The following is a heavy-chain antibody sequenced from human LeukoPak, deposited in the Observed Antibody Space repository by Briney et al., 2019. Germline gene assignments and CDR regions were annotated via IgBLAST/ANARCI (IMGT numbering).Heavy chain of an antibody. CDR3: ARDKDTGSSNPRSYFFDY. D-gene: IGHD1-26*01. CDR2: ISYDGSNK. CDR1: GFIFSTYP. V-gene: IGHV3-30-3*01. J-gene: IGHJ4*02. Sequence: GRSLTLSCAASGFIFSTYPMHWVPQAPGEGLEWVAVISYDGSNKYYADSVKGRFSISRDNSKNTLYLQMNSLRAEDTAVYYCARDKDTGSSNPRSYFFDYWGQGTLVTVSS.